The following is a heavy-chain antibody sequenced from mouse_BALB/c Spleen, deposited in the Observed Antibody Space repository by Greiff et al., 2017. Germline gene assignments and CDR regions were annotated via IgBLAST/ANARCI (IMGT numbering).Heavy chain of an antibody. D-gene: IGHD4-1*01. Sequence: SGGGLVKPGGSLKLSCAASGFTFSSYTMSWVRQTPEKRLEWVATISSGGSYTYYPDSVKGRFTISRDNAKNTLYLQMSSLKSEDTAMYYCTRDDNWDYWGQGTTLTVSS. CDR1: GFTFSSYT. CDR3: TRDDNWDY. J-gene: IGHJ2*01. CDR2: ISSGGSYT. V-gene: IGHV5-6-4*01.